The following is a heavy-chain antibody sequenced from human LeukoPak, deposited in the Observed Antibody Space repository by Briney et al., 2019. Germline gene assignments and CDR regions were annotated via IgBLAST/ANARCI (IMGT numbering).Heavy chain of an antibody. CDR2: IYYSGST. CDR3: ARLSSFHFDY. D-gene: IGHD6-6*01. J-gene: IGHJ4*02. V-gene: IGHV4-39*01. CDR1: GCSISSSSYY. Sequence: PSETLSLTCTVSGCSISSSSYYWGWIRQPPGKGLEWIGSIYYSGSTYYNPSLKSRVTISVDTSKNQFSLKLSSVTAADMAVYYCARLSSFHFDYWGQGTLVTVSS.